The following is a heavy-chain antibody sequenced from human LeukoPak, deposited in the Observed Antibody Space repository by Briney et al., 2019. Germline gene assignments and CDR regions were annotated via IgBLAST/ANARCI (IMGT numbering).Heavy chain of an antibody. D-gene: IGHD5-18*01. V-gene: IGHV3-21*01. CDR1: GFTFSSYS. CDR2: ISSSSSYI. J-gene: IGHJ3*02. CDR3: ARDRIQLWLHSGAFDI. Sequence: GGSLRLSCAASGFTFSSYSMNWVRQAPGKGLEWVSSISSSSSYIYYADSVKGRFTISRDNAKNSLYLQMNSLRAEDTAVYYCARDRIQLWLHSGAFDIWGQGTMVTVSS.